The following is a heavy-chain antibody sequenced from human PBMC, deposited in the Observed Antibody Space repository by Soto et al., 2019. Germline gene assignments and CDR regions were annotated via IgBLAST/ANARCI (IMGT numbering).Heavy chain of an antibody. CDR1: GYTFTSYA. D-gene: IGHD3-10*01. Sequence: ASVKVSCKASGYTFTSYAMHWVRQAPGQRLEWMGWINAGNGNTKYSQKFQGRVTITRDTSASTAYMELSSLRSEDTAVYYCARDTYYYGAGSYFGYWAQGTLVTVSS. J-gene: IGHJ4*02. CDR3: ARDTYYYGAGSYFGY. V-gene: IGHV1-3*01. CDR2: INAGNGNT.